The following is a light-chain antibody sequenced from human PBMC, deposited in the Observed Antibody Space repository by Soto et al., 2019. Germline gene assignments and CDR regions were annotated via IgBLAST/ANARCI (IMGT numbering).Light chain of an antibody. V-gene: IGKV3-20*01. CDR3: QQYDNSPIT. J-gene: IGKJ5*01. CDR1: QSISSSF. CDR2: GAS. Sequence: IVLTESPCILSLSTGERAWLSCGASQSISSSFLAWYQQKPGQAPRLLIYGASSRATGIPDRFSGTGSETDFTLTISRLEPEDFAVYYCQQYDNSPITFGQGTRLEIK.